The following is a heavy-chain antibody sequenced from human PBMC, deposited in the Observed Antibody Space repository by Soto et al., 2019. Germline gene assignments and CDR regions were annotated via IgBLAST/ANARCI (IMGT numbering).Heavy chain of an antibody. V-gene: IGHV1-18*01. J-gene: IGHJ5*02. CDR3: AGARGSSYWFDP. CDR1: GYTFTSYG. Sequence: QVQLVQSGAEVKKPGASVKVSCKASGYTFTSYGISWVRQAPGQGLEWMGWISAYNVNTNYAQKLQGRATMTTDTSTSRAYMELRSVRSDDTAVYYWAGARGSSYWFDPWGQGTLVTVSS. D-gene: IGHD1-26*01. CDR2: ISAYNVNT.